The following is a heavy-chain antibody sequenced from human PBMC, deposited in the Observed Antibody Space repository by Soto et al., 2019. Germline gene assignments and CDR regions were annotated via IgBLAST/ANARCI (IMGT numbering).Heavy chain of an antibody. CDR3: VVAAQPYYFDY. CDR2: ISAYNGNT. CDR1: GYTFASYG. V-gene: IGHV1-18*01. Sequence: GASVKVSCKASGYTFASYGRSWVRQAPGQGLEWMGWISAYNGNTNYAQKLQGRVTMTTDTSTSTAYMELRSLRSDDTAVYYCVVAAQPYYFDYWGQGTLLTVSS. J-gene: IGHJ4*02. D-gene: IGHD2-15*01.